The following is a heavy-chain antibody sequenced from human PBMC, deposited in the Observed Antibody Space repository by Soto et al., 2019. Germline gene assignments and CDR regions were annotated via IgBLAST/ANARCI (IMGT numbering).Heavy chain of an antibody. CDR1: GFIFSDHY. CDR2: SRNKEKSYTT. Sequence: EVQLVESGGGLVQPGGSLRLSCAASGFIFSDHYMDWVRQAPGKGLEWVGRSRNKEKSYTTDYAASVKGRFTISRDISKNSLYLQMNSPETEDTALYYCAVPARGSDVFDFWGQGTTVTVSS. D-gene: IGHD2-15*01. V-gene: IGHV3-72*01. J-gene: IGHJ3*01. CDR3: AVPARGSDVFDF.